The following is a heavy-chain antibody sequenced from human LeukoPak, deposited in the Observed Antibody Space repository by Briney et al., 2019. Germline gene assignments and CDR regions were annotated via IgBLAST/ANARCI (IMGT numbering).Heavy chain of an antibody. CDR3: AKSLASTTVYWWFDP. CDR1: GYSFTGYY. CDR2: IDPNSGGT. Sequence: ASVKVSCKASGYSFTGYYIHWVRQAPGQGLEWMGWIDPNSGGTKCAQNFQGSVTMTRDTSITTAYMEVSRLISDDTAIYYCAKSLASTTVYWWFDPWGQGSVVSVSS. V-gene: IGHV1-2*02. D-gene: IGHD5/OR15-5a*01. J-gene: IGHJ5*02.